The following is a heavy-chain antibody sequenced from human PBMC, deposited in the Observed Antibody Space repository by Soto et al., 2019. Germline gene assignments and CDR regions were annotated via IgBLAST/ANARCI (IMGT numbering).Heavy chain of an antibody. D-gene: IGHD2-2*01. CDR2: ISGSGGST. CDR3: AKDPLYGDCSSSSCYEFSDY. V-gene: IGHV3-23*01. CDR1: GFTXSSYA. J-gene: IGHJ4*02. Sequence: GGSLRLSCAASGFTXSSYAMSWVCQAPGKGLEWVSAISGSGGSTYYPDSVKGRFTISRDNSKNTLYLQMNSLRAEDTAVYYCAKDPLYGDCSSSSCYEFSDYWGQGTLVTVSS.